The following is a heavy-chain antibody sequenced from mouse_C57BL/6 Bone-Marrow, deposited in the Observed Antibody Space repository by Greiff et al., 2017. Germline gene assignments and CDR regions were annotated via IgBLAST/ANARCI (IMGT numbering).Heavy chain of an antibody. J-gene: IGHJ1*03. CDR3: TRPYYGSSHWYFDV. CDR2: IDPETGGT. CDR1: GYTFTDYE. V-gene: IGHV1-15*01. Sequence: QVQLQQSGAELVRPGASVTLSCKASGYTFTDYEMHWVKQTPVHGLEWIGAIDPETGGTAYNQKFKGKAILTADKSSSTAYMELRSLTSEDSAVYYCTRPYYGSSHWYFDVWGTGTTVTVSS. D-gene: IGHD1-1*01.